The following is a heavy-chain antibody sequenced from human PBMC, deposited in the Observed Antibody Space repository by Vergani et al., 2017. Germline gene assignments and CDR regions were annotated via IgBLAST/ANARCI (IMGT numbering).Heavy chain of an antibody. D-gene: IGHD3-10*01. V-gene: IGHV3-30-3*01. CDR1: GFTFSSYA. Sequence: QVQLVESGGGLVQPGGSLRLSCAASGFTFSSYAMSWVRQAPGKGLEWVAVISYDGSNKYYADSVKGRFTISRDNSKNPLYLQMNSLRAEDTAVYYCAREGVWFGESNNWFDPWGQGTLVTVSS. CDR3: AREGVWFGESNNWFDP. J-gene: IGHJ5*02. CDR2: ISYDGSNK.